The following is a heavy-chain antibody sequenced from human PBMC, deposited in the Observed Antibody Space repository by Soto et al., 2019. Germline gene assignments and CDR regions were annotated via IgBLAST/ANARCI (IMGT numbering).Heavy chain of an antibody. V-gene: IGHV1-18*01. D-gene: IGHD1-1*01. CDR3: AGSRGTGTTVDL. CDR1: GYTFTSYG. CDR2: ISAYNGNT. J-gene: IGHJ5*02. Sequence: QVQLVQSGAEVKKPGASVKVSCKASGYTFTSYGISWVRQAPGQGLEWMGWISAYNGNTNYAQKLQGRVTMTTDTSPSTGHIELRSLRSEDTGVYYCAGSRGTGTTVDLWGQGTLVTVSS.